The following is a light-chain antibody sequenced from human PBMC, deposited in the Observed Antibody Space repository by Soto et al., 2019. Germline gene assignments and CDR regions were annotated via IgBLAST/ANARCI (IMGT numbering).Light chain of an antibody. CDR2: EDN. V-gene: IGLV6-57*02. Sequence: NFMLTQPHSVSESPGKTVTISCTGSSGSIASNYVQWYQQRPGSAPTTVIYEDNQRPSGVPDRFSGSVDRSSKSASLTISGLKTEDEADYYCQSYDNTNQVFGGGTKSPS. J-gene: IGLJ3*02. CDR3: QSYDNTNQV. CDR1: SGSIASNY.